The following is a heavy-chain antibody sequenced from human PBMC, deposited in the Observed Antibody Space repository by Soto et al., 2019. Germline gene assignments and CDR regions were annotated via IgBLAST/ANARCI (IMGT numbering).Heavy chain of an antibody. D-gene: IGHD6-19*01. V-gene: IGHV3-33*01. CDR1: GFTFSSYG. CDR3: ARGQQWLVRRYYFDY. CDR2: IWYDGSNK. J-gene: IGHJ4*02. Sequence: QVQLVESGGGVVQPGRSLRLSSAASGFTFSSYGMHWVRQAPGKGLEWVAVIWYDGSNKYYADSVKGRFTISRDNSKNTLYLQMNSLRAEDTAVYYCARGQQWLVRRYYFDYWGQGTLVTVSS.